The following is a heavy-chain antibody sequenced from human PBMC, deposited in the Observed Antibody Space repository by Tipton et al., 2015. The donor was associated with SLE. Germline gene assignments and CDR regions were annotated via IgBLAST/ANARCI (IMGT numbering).Heavy chain of an antibody. CDR1: GGSFSGYY. J-gene: IGHJ6*03. V-gene: IGHV4-34*01. CDR3: ARVRPPLSIFGVVKGTDYYYMDV. D-gene: IGHD3-3*01. CDR2: INHRGST. Sequence: TLSLTCAVYGGSFSGYYWSWIRQPPGKGLEWIGEINHRGSTNYNPSLKSRVTISVDTSKNQFSLKLSSVTAADTAVYYCARVRPPLSIFGVVKGTDYYYMDVWGKGTTVTVSS.